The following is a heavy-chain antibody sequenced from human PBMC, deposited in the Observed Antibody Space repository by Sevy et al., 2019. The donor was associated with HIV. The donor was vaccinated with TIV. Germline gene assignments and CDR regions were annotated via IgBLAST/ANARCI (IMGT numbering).Heavy chain of an antibody. J-gene: IGHJ4*02. D-gene: IGHD3-10*02. Sequence: GGSLRLSCAASGFTFSSYAMSWVRQAPGKGLEWVSTFSFGCGKINYADSVKGRFTISRDHSNNTLYLQMHSLRAEDTAVYYCAREGCSKSQDYWGQGTLVTDSS. CDR1: GFTFSSYA. CDR2: FSFGCGKI. CDR3: AREGCSKSQDY. V-gene: IGHV3-23*01.